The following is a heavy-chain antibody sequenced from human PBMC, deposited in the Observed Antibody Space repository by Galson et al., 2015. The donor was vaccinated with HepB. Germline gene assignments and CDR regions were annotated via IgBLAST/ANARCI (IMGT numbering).Heavy chain of an antibody. CDR1: GFTFSNHA. Sequence: SLRLSCAASGFTFSNHAMHWVRQAPGKGLEWVAFMTFDGSNKNYADSVKGRFTISRDNSENTVYLQMNSLRREDTAVYFCVRGPFRWLQSHPFDDWGQGTPVTVAS. V-gene: IGHV3-30-3*01. CDR3: VRGPFRWLQSHPFDD. CDR2: MTFDGSNK. J-gene: IGHJ4*02. D-gene: IGHD5-24*01.